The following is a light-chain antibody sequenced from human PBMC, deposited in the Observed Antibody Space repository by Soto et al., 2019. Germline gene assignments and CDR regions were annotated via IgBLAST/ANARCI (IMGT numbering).Light chain of an antibody. CDR1: QSVSSSY. CDR2: GAT. J-gene: IGKJ4*01. V-gene: IGKV3-20*01. CDR3: QQYGSPPLT. Sequence: EIVLTQSPGTLSLSPGERATLSCRASQSVSSSYLAWYQHKPGQAPRLLIYGATSRATGIPDRFSGSGSGTDFTLTISRLQPEDFAVYYCQQYGSPPLTFGGGTKVDI.